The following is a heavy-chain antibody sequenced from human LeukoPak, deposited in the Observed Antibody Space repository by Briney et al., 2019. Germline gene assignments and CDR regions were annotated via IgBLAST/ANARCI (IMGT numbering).Heavy chain of an antibody. CDR3: ARWAVAGNYYFDY. CDR2: IYSGGST. V-gene: IGHV3-66*01. J-gene: IGHJ4*02. Sequence: ETLSLTCTVSGYSISSGYCWGWVRQAPGKGLEWVSVIYSGGSTYYADSVKGRFTISRDNSKNTLYLQMNSLRAEDTAVYYCARWAVAGNYYFDYWGQGTLVTVSS. D-gene: IGHD6-19*01. CDR1: GYSISSGYC.